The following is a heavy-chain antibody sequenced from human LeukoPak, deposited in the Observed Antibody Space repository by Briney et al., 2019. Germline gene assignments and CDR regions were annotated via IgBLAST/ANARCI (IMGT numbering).Heavy chain of an antibody. CDR3: ARDADPIAAAGFDY. CDR2: IKQDGSEK. Sequence: PGGSLRLSCAASGFTFSSYWMSWVRQAPGKGLEWVANIKQDGSEKYYVDSVKGRFTISRDNAKNSLYLQMNSLRAEDTAVYYCARDADPIAAAGFDYWGQGTLVTVSS. V-gene: IGHV3-7*01. J-gene: IGHJ4*02. D-gene: IGHD6-13*01. CDR1: GFTFSSYW.